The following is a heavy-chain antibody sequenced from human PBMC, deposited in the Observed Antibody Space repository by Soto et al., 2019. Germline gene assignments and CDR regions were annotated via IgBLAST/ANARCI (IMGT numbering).Heavy chain of an antibody. CDR1: GYTFTGYY. CDR2: INPNSGGT. J-gene: IGHJ5*02. CDR3: ARAPPFITIFGVVQGLGRSGPFDP. D-gene: IGHD3-3*01. Sequence: ASVKVSCKASGYTFTGYYMHWVRQAPGQGLEWLGWINPNSGGTNYAPNFQGRVTMSWDTSISTAYMELSSLRSDDTAVYYCARAPPFITIFGVVQGLGRSGPFDPWGQGTLVTVSS. V-gene: IGHV1-2*02.